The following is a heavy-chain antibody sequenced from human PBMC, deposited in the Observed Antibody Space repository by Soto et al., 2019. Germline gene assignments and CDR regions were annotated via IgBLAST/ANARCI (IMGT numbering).Heavy chain of an antibody. D-gene: IGHD2-15*01. CDR2: INHSGST. Sequence: PSETLSLTCAVYGGSFSGYYWSWIRQPPGKGLEWIGEINHSGSTNYNPSLKSRVTISVDTSKNQFSLKLSSVTAADTAVYYCASSPGYCSGGSCYPFDYWGQGTLVTVSS. CDR3: ASSPGYCSGGSCYPFDY. J-gene: IGHJ4*02. V-gene: IGHV4-34*01. CDR1: GGSFSGYY.